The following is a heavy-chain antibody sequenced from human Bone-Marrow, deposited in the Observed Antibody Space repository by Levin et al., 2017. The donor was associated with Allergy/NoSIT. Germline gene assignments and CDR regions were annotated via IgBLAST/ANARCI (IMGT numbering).Heavy chain of an antibody. D-gene: IGHD5-12*01. V-gene: IGHV3-23*01. Sequence: GESLKISCAASGFTFSSYAMSWVRQAPGKGLEWVSSLSGSGGSTYYPDSVKGRFTISRDNSKNTLYLQMSSLRAEDTAVYYCAKDKSGYSGYDLHFDYWGQGTLVTVSS. CDR1: GFTFSSYA. CDR2: LSGSGGST. J-gene: IGHJ4*02. CDR3: AKDKSGYSGYDLHFDY.